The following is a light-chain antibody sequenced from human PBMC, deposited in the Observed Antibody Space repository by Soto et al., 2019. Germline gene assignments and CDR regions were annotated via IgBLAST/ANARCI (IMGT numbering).Light chain of an antibody. CDR2: EVN. Sequence: QSVLTQPPSASGSPGQSVTIPCTGTSSDVGDYNYVSWYQQHPGKVPKLIIYEVNKRPSGVPDRFSGSKSGNTASLTVSGLQAEDEADYYCSSFVGSPVVFGGGTKLTVL. CDR3: SSFVGSPVV. J-gene: IGLJ2*01. CDR1: SSDVGDYNY. V-gene: IGLV2-8*01.